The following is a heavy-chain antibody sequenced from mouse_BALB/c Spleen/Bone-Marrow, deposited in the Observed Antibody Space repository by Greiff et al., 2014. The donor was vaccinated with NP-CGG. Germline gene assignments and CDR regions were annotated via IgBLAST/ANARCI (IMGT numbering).Heavy chain of an antibody. V-gene: IGHV5-9-4*01. J-gene: IGHJ2*01. Sequence: EVQLVESGGALVKPGGSLKLSCAVSGFTFSDYAMSWVRQSPEKRLEWVAEISNGGNYTYYPDTVTDRFTISRDNAKNTLYLEMSSLRSEDTAMYYCSRNSNYSFDFWGQGTTLTVSS. D-gene: IGHD2-5*01. CDR2: ISNGGNYT. CDR3: SRNSNYSFDF. CDR1: GFTFSDYA.